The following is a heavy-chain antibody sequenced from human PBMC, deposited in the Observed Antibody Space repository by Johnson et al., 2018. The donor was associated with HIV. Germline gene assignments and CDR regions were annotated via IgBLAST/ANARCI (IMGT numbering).Heavy chain of an antibody. J-gene: IGHJ3*02. D-gene: IGHD1-26*01. CDR3: ARGPPLQWELRGNAFDI. V-gene: IGHV3-13*01. Sequence: VQLVESGGGVVQPGGSLRLSCAASGFTFSSYDMHWVRQATGKGLEWVSAIGTAGDTYYPGTVKGRFPISRENAKNSLYLQMNSLRAGDTAVYYCARGPPLQWELRGNAFDIWGQGTMVTVSS. CDR2: IGTAGDT. CDR1: GFTFSSYD.